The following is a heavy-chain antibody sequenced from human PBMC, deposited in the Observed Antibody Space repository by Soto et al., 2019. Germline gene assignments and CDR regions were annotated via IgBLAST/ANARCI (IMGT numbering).Heavy chain of an antibody. J-gene: IGHJ5*02. D-gene: IGHD4-17*01. CDR2: IYYSGST. Sequence: QLQLQESGPGLVKPSETLSLTCTVSGGSISSSSPYWGWIRQPPGKGLEWIGYIYYSGSTNYNPSLKSRFTISVDTSKNTFSLKLNSVTAADTAVYYCARQPRGAAAVTRDINWFDAWGKGAMVTVSS. CDR3: ARQPRGAAAVTRDINWFDA. V-gene: IGHV4-39*01. CDR1: GGSISSSSPY.